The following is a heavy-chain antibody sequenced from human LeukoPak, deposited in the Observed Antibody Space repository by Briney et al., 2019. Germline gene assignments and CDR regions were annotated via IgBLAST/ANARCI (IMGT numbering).Heavy chain of an antibody. CDR1: GYSFTSYW. CDR3: AIDYGGNSGIGDY. D-gene: IGHD4-23*01. V-gene: IGHV5-51*01. Sequence: GGSLEISWKGSGYSFTSYWIGWVRQMPGKGLEGRGIIYPGDSDTRYSPSFHAQVTISADNSISTAYLQWSSLKASDTAMYYCAIDYGGNSGIGDYWGQGTLVTVSS. CDR2: IYPGDSDT. J-gene: IGHJ4*02.